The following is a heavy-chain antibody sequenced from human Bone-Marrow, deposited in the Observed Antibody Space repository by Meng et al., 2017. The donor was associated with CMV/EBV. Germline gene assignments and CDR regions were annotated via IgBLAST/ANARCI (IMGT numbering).Heavy chain of an antibody. CDR1: GFTFSSYS. J-gene: IGHJ4*02. V-gene: IGHV3-21*01. Sequence: GESLKISCAAPGFTFSSYSMNWVRQAPGKGLEWVSSISSSSSYIYYADSVKGRFTISRDNAKNSLYLQMNSLRAEDTAVYYCARGLTQRNSRPGGYWGQGTLVTVSS. D-gene: IGHD1-14*01. CDR3: ARGLTQRNSRPGGY. CDR2: ISSSSSYI.